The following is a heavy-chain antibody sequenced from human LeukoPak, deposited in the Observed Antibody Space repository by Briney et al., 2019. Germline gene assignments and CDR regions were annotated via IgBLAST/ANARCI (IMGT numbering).Heavy chain of an antibody. CDR3: ARHGLTTYRTIYWYFDL. CDR2: IYYSGST. V-gene: IGHV4-39*01. Sequence: SETLSLTCTVSGGSIRSSYYYWGWIRQPPGKGLEWIGSIYYSGSTYYNPSLKSRVTISVDTSKNQFSLKLSSVTAADTAVYYCARHGLTTYRTIYWYFDLWGRGTLVTVSS. CDR1: GGSIRSSYYY. J-gene: IGHJ2*01. D-gene: IGHD4-11*01.